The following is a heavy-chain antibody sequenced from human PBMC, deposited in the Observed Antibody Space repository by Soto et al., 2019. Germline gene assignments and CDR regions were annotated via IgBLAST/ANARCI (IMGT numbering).Heavy chain of an antibody. Sequence: PSETLSLTCVASGYSISSGYFWGWIRQPPGKGLEWIGSIYHSGTTSYNPSLKSRVTISLVPPTNQFSPTLTSVTPAHTPLYYYARPLLTSSWDVGSWGQGTLVTVS. CDR2: IYHSGTT. CDR3: ARPLLTSSWDVGS. D-gene: IGHD6-13*01. V-gene: IGHV4-38-2*01. CDR1: GYSISSGYF. J-gene: IGHJ5*02.